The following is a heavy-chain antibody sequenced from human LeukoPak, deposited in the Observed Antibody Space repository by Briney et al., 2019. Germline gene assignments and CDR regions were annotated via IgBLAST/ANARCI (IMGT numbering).Heavy chain of an antibody. V-gene: IGHV4-39*01. CDR3: ARSLGNIVVVPAAPYYFDY. J-gene: IGHJ4*02. D-gene: IGHD2-2*01. CDR1: GGSISSSSYY. CDR2: IYYSGST. Sequence: SETLSLTCTVSGGSISSSSYYWGWIRQPPGKGLEWIGSIYYSGSTYYNPSLKSRVTISVDTSKNQFSLKLSSVTAADTAVYYCARSLGNIVVVPAAPYYFDYWGQGTLVTVSS.